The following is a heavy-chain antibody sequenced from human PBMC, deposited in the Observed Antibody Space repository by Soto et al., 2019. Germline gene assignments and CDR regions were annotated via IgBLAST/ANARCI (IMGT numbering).Heavy chain of an antibody. CDR2: INPNSGGT. J-gene: IGHJ6*02. D-gene: IGHD6-6*01. CDR1: GYTFTGYY. Sequence: ASVKVSCKASGYTFTGYYMHWVRQAPGRGLEWMGWINPNSGGTNYAQKFQGWVTMTRDTSISTAYMELSRLRSDDTAVYYCARTRLGSSSVYYYYGMDVWGQGTTVTVSS. V-gene: IGHV1-2*04. CDR3: ARTRLGSSSVYYYYGMDV.